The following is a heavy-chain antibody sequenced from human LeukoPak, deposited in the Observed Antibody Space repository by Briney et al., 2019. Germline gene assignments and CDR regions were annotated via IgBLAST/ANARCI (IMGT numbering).Heavy chain of an antibody. CDR3: ARGGGKELWYPY. J-gene: IGHJ4*02. D-gene: IGHD5-18*01. V-gene: IGHV4-59*01. Sequence: SGTLSLTCTVSGGSISSYYWSWIRQPPGKGLEWIGYIYYSGSTNYNPSLKSRVTISVDTSKNQFSLKLSSVTAADTAVYYCARGGGKELWYPYWGQGTLVTVSS. CDR1: GGSISSYY. CDR2: IYYSGST.